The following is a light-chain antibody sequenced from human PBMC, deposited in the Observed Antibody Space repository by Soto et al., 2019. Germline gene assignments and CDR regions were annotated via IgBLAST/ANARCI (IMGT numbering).Light chain of an antibody. J-gene: IGLJ2*01. CDR2: YDT. CDR3: QVWDNSSDHVV. V-gene: IGLV3-21*04. CDR1: NIGPKS. Sequence: SYELTQPPSVSVAPGKTARITCGGNNIGPKSVHWYQRKPGQAPVLIIYYDTDRPSGIPERFSGSNSGNTATLTISRVEAGDEADYYCQVWDNSSDHVVFGGGTKLTVL.